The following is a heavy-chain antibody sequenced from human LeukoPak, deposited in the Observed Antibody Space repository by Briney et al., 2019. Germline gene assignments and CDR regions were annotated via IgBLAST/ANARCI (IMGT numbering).Heavy chain of an antibody. V-gene: IGHV1-2*02. CDR3: ARERYYYDSSGYYPHDAFDI. D-gene: IGHD3-22*01. J-gene: IGHJ3*02. Sequence: ASVKVSCKASGYTFTGYYMHWVRQAPGQGLEWMGWINPDSGGTIYAQNFQGRVTMTRDTSISTAYMELSSLRSDDTAVYYCARERYYYDSSGYYPHDAFDIWGXXTXXTVSS. CDR2: INPDSGGT. CDR1: GYTFTGYY.